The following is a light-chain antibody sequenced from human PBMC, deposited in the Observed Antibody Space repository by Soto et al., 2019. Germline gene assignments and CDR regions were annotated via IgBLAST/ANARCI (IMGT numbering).Light chain of an antibody. V-gene: IGKV3-15*01. CDR2: GAS. CDR1: QSVNSN. Sequence: EIVMTQSPATLSVSPGERATLSCRASQSVNSNLAWYQQKPGQAPRLLIYGASTRATGIPARFSGSGSGTEFTLAISSLQSEDFAVYYCQQRSNWPPHTFGQGTKLQIK. CDR3: QQRSNWPPHT. J-gene: IGKJ2*01.